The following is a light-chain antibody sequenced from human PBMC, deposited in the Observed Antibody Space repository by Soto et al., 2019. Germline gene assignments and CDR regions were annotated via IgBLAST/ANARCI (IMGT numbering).Light chain of an antibody. CDR1: QSVSRN. CDR3: QQFENWPFA. J-gene: IGKJ2*01. Sequence: EIVMTQSPGTLSVSLGERVTLACRASQSVSRNLAWYQQRPGQVPRLLFYAASTRATDVPGTFSGSGSGTEFTLTISSLQSEDLAVYYCQQFENWPFAFGQGTKLEIK. CDR2: AAS. V-gene: IGKV3-15*01.